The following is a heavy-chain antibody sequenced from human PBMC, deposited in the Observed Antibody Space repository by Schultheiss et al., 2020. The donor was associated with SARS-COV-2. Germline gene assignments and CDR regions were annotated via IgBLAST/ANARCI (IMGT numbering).Heavy chain of an antibody. V-gene: IGHV3-9*01. CDR2: ISWNSGSI. J-gene: IGHJ3*02. CDR1: GFTFDDYA. Sequence: GGSLRLSCAASGFTFDDYAMHWVRQAPGKGLEWVSGISWNSGSIHYADSVKGRFTIFRDNAKNSLYLQMNSLRTEDTAVYYCAEDAFDIWGQGTMVTVSS. CDR3: AEDAFDI.